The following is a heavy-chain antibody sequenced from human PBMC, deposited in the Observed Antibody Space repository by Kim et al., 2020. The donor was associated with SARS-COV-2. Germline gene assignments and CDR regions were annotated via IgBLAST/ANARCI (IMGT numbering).Heavy chain of an antibody. Sequence: SETLSLTCTVSGGSISSSSYYWGWIRQPPGKGLEWIGSIYYSGSTYYNPSLKSRVTISVDTSKNQFSLKLSSVTAADTAVYYCARHSAYYYDSSGYPKPGGSDYWGQGTLVTVSS. V-gene: IGHV4-39*01. CDR2: IYYSGST. D-gene: IGHD3-22*01. CDR1: GGSISSSSYY. J-gene: IGHJ4*02. CDR3: ARHSAYYYDSSGYPKPGGSDY.